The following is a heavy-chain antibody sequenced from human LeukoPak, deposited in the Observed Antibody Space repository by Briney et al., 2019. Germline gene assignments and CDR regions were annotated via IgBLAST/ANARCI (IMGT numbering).Heavy chain of an antibody. J-gene: IGHJ4*02. CDR1: GFTFSSYS. D-gene: IGHD6-13*01. CDR3: ARHATRIAAAGTSIDY. CDR2: ISSKGCSR. V-gene: IGHV3-64*01. Sequence: PGRSLRLSCAVSGFTFSSYSTHWVRQAPGEGLEYVSAISSKGCSRDYANSAKGRLTMSGDNYKNTLYLQVGSVSSEDSAVYYCARHATRIAAAGTSIDYWGQGTLVTVSS.